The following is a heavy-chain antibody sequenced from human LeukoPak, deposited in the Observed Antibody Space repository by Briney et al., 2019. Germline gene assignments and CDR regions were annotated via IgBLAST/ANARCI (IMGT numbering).Heavy chain of an antibody. CDR1: GGSFNDYY. CDR2: IRHTGST. V-gene: IGHV4-34*01. CDR3: VRLGRAAGFYFFDY. Sequence: SETLSLTCAVYGGSFNDYYWSWIRQPPGKGLEWIGEIRHTGSTNYNPSLESRVTISIDTSKRHFSLKLTSVTAADTAVYYCVRLGRAAGFYFFDYWGQGSLLTVSS. D-gene: IGHD6-13*01. J-gene: IGHJ4*02.